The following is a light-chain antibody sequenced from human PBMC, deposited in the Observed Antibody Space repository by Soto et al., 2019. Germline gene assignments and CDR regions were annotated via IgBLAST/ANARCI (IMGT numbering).Light chain of an antibody. CDR3: QQSDSTPFT. CDR1: QTISRS. J-gene: IGKJ2*01. CDR2: VAS. Sequence: DIQMTQSPSSLSAYVGDRVTITCRASQTISRSLHWYQQRPGKGPKLLIYVASTLESGVPSRFSGSGSGTDFTLTISGLQPEASATYYCQQSDSTPFTFGQGTKVEI. V-gene: IGKV1-39*01.